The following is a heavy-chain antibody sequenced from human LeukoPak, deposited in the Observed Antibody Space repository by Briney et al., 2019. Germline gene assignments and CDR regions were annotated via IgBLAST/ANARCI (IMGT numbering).Heavy chain of an antibody. J-gene: IGHJ4*02. D-gene: IGHD3-22*01. CDR3: ARDLLHDYYYDSSGYDY. V-gene: IGHV4-4*07. CDR2: IYTSGST. Sequence: SETLSLTCTVSGGSISSYYWSWIRQPAGKGLEWIGRIYTSGSTNYNPSLKSRVTISVDTSKNQFSLKLSSVTAADTAVYYCARDLLHDYYYDSSGYDYWGQGTLVTVSS. CDR1: GGSISSYY.